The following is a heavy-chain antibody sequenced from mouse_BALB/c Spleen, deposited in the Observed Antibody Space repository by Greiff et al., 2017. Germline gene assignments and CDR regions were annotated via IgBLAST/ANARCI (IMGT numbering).Heavy chain of an antibody. CDR3: ARFGNSYFDY. Sequence: VKVVESGAELVRPGVSVKISCKGSGYTFTDYAMHWVKQSHAQSLEWIGVISTYYGDASYNQKFKGKATMTVDKSSSTAYMELARLTSEDSAIYYCARFGNSYFDYWGQGTTRTVSS. V-gene: IGHV1S137*01. J-gene: IGHJ2*01. CDR1: GYTFTDYA. D-gene: IGHD2-1*01. CDR2: ISTYYGDA.